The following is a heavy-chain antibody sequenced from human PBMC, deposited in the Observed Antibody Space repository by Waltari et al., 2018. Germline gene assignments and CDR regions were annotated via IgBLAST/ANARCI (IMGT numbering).Heavy chain of an antibody. D-gene: IGHD2-21*01. CDR2: TYYSGST. CDR1: GGSISSGGYY. J-gene: IGHJ4*02. CDR3: ARGGGWWCFDY. Sequence: QVQLQESGPGLVKPSQTLSLTCTVSGGSISSGGYYWSWIRQHPGKGLVWIGYTYYSGSTDANPTLESRLTISVDTSKNQFSLKLSAVTAAGTAVYYCARGGGWWCFDYWGQGTLFTFSS. V-gene: IGHV4-31*03.